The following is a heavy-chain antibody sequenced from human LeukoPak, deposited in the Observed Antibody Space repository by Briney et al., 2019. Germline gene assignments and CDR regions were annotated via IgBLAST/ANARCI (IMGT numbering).Heavy chain of an antibody. V-gene: IGHV4-59*08. CDR3: ARGYFDWFPNWFDP. Sequence: PSETLSLTCTVSGGSISSYYWSWIRQPPGKGLEWIGYTYYSGSTNYNPFLKSRVTISVDTSKNQFSLKLSSVTAADTAVYYCARGYFDWFPNWFDPWGQGTLVTVSS. CDR2: TYYSGST. J-gene: IGHJ5*02. CDR1: GGSISSYY. D-gene: IGHD3-9*01.